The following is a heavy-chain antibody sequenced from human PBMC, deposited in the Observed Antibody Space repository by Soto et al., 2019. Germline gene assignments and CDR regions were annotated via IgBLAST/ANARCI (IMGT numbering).Heavy chain of an antibody. Sequence: GGSLRLSCEASGFRFSDYWMSWVRQAPGKGLEWVANINQDGSTKQYVDSVKGRFTISRDNAKDSLFLQMNSLRAGDTALYYCARDVSGNLDYWGQGALVTVSS. J-gene: IGHJ4*02. CDR2: INQDGSTK. CDR3: ARDVSGNLDY. V-gene: IGHV3-7*01. D-gene: IGHD6-13*01. CDR1: GFRFSDYW.